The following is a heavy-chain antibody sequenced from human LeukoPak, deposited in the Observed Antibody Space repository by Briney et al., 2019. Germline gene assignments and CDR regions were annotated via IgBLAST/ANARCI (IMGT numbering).Heavy chain of an antibody. Sequence: PSETLSLTCTVSGGSLSTYYWSWIRQPPGRGLEWIRYIYYSGSTNYNPSLKSRVTISVDTSKSQFYLKLSSATAADTAVYYCARHTYDPDGPYFQHWGQGTLVTVSS. CDR3: ARHTYDPDGPYFQH. J-gene: IGHJ1*01. CDR2: IYYSGST. CDR1: GGSLSTYY. V-gene: IGHV4-59*08. D-gene: IGHD3-22*01.